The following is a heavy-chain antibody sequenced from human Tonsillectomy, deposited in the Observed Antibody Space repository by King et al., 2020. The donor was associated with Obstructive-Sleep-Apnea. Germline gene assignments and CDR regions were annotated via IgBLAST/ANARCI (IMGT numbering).Heavy chain of an antibody. J-gene: IGHJ6*02. Sequence: QLQESGPGLVKPSETLSLICTVSGGSISSSTYYWGWIRQPPGKGLEWIGNIYYSGRTYYNPSLKSRVTISVDTSKNQFSLKLRSVTAADTAVYYCASERDIVVVVAADIHGMDVWGQGTTVTVSS. D-gene: IGHD2-15*01. CDR1: GGSISSSTYY. V-gene: IGHV4-39*07. CDR2: IYYSGRT. CDR3: ASERDIVVVVAADIHGMDV.